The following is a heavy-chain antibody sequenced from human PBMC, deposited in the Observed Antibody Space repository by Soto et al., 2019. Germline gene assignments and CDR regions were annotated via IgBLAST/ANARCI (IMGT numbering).Heavy chain of an antibody. CDR2: IIPIFGTA. J-gene: IGHJ4*02. CDR1: GGTFSNYA. CDR3: ARAQHSIRYSGYVRFDY. D-gene: IGHD5-12*01. V-gene: IGHV1-69*01. Sequence: QVQLVQSGAEVKKPGSSVKVSCKASGGTFSNYAISWVRQAPGQGLEWMGGIIPIFGTANYAQKFQGRVTITADESTSTAYMELSSLRSEDTAVYYCARAQHSIRYSGYVRFDYWGQGTLVTVSS.